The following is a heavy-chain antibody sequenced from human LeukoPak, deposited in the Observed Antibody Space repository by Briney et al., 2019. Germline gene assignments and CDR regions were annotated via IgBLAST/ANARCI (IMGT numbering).Heavy chain of an antibody. CDR1: GFTFSRYG. D-gene: IGHD5-18*01. CDR3: AREVDTAMAYDAFDI. V-gene: IGHV3-64*04. Sequence: PGGSLRLSCSASGFTFSRYGMHWVRQAPGKGLEYVSAIVSNGDSTYYADSVKGRFTISRDNAKNSLYLQMNSLRAEDTAVYYCAREVDTAMAYDAFDIWGQGTMVTVSS. J-gene: IGHJ3*02. CDR2: IVSNGDST.